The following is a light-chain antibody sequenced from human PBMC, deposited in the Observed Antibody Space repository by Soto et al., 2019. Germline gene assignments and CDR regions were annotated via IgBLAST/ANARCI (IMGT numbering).Light chain of an antibody. Sequence: EIVLAQSPGTLSLSPGERATLSCRASRGVGAYLAWYQQSPGLAPRLLVYGASSRATGIPERFSGSGSGTDFTLTISRLEPEDSEVYYCQQYVSVPLTFGGGTKVDIK. CDR2: GAS. CDR1: RGVGAY. J-gene: IGKJ4*01. CDR3: QQYVSVPLT. V-gene: IGKV3-20*01.